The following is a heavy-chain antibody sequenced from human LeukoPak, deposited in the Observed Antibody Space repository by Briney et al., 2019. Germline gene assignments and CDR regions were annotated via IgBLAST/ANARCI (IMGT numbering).Heavy chain of an antibody. V-gene: IGHV4-39*01. Sequence: TPSETLSLTCTVSGASISSNSYYWGWIRQPPGKGLEWIGSIYYSGSTYYNPSLKSRVTISVDTSKNQFSLKLSSVTAADTAVYYCARGPSGYHNTGGQGTLVTVSS. CDR2: IYYSGST. D-gene: IGHD5-12*01. CDR3: ARGPSGYHNT. CDR1: GASISSNSYY. J-gene: IGHJ4*02.